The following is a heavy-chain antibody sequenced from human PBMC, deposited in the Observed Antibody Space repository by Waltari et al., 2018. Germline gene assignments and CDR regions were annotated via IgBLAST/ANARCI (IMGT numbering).Heavy chain of an antibody. D-gene: IGHD3-3*01. CDR3: ARAHDFWSGFTTRDWFDP. Sequence: QVQLQESGPGLVKPSETLSLTCAVSGYSISSGYYWGWIRQPPGKGLEWIGSIYHSGSTSYNPSLKSRVTISVDTSKNQFSLKLSSVTAADTAVYYCARAHDFWSGFTTRDWFDPWGQGTLVTVSS. CDR2: IYHSGST. V-gene: IGHV4-38-2*01. CDR1: GYSISSGYY. J-gene: IGHJ5*02.